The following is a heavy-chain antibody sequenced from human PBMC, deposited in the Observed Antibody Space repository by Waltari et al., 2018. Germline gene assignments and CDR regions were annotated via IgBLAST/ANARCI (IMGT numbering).Heavy chain of an antibody. D-gene: IGHD3-22*01. Sequence: QVQLQESGPGLVKPSQTLSLTCTVSGGSISSGSYYWSWTRQPAGKGLEWIGRIYTSGSTNYNPSLKSRVTISVDTSKNQFSLKLSSVTAADTAVYYCARSYYYDSSGYSNWGQGTLVTVSS. CDR2: IYTSGST. CDR1: GGSISSGSYY. J-gene: IGHJ4*02. V-gene: IGHV4-61*02. CDR3: ARSYYYDSSGYSN.